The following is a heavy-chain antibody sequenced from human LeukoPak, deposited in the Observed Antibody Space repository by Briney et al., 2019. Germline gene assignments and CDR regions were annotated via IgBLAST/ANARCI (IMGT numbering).Heavy chain of an antibody. Sequence: GASVKVSCKASGGAFITYAISWVRQAPGQGLEWMGGIIPIFGTANYAQKFQGRVTITSDEPTSTAYMELSSLKSEDTAMYYCARSLRGRDYYGSGSYRRDYMDVWGKGTTVTISS. CDR3: ARSLRGRDYYGSGSYRRDYMDV. V-gene: IGHV1-69*13. CDR1: GGAFITYA. J-gene: IGHJ6*03. CDR2: IIPIFGTA. D-gene: IGHD3-10*01.